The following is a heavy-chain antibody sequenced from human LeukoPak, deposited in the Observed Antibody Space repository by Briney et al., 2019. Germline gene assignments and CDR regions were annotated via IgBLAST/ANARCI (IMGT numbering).Heavy chain of an antibody. Sequence: DSVKGRFTISRDNAKNSLYLQMNSLRAEDAAVYYCARRAAAGKPYWGQGTLVTVSS. D-gene: IGHD6-13*01. CDR3: ARRAAAGKPY. V-gene: IGHV3-7*01. J-gene: IGHJ4*02.